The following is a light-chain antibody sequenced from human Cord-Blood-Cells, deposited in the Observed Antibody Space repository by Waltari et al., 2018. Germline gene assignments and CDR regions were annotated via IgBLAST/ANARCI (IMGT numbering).Light chain of an antibody. J-gene: IGLJ3*02. CDR1: TGDVGGDNY. CDR2: DVS. V-gene: IGLV2-14*01. Sequence: QSALTQPAFVSGSPGQSITISCTGTTGDVGGDNYVSLYQQHPGKAPRLMIYDVSKRPSGVSKRFSGSKSGNTASLTISGLQAEDEADYYCSSYTSSSTWVFGGGTKLTVL. CDR3: SSYTSSSTWV.